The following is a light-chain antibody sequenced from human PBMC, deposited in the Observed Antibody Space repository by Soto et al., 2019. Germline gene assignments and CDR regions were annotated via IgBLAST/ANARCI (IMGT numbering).Light chain of an antibody. V-gene: IGLV2-8*01. CDR1: SSDISGYNY. Sequence: QSALTQPPSASGSPGQSVTISCTGTSSDISGYNYVSWYQQHPGKAPKLIIYEVSKRPSGVPDRFSGSKSGNTASLTVSGLQAEDEADYYCTSYAGSNNLVFAGGTKVTVL. J-gene: IGLJ3*02. CDR2: EVS. CDR3: TSYAGSNNLV.